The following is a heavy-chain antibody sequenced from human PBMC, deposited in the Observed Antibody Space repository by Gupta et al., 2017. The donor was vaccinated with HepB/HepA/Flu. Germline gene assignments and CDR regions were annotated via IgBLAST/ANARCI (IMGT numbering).Heavy chain of an antibody. D-gene: IGHD6-19*01. CDR2: ISYDGSNK. CDR3: AKDRVPGSGRYYYDY. CDR1: GFTFTSYG. J-gene: IGHJ4*02. V-gene: IGHV3-30*18. Sequence: QVQLVESGGGVVQPGRSLRLSCAASGFTFTSYGMHWVRQAPGKGLEWVAVISYDGSNKYYADSVKGRFTISRDNSKNTLYLQMNSLRAEDTAVYYCAKDRVPGSGRYYYDYWGQGTLVTVSS.